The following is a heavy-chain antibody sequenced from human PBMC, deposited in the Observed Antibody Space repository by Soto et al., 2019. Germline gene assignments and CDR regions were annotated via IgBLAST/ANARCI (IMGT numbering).Heavy chain of an antibody. Sequence: KISCKASGGTFSSYTISWVRQAPGQGLEWMGRIIPILGIANYAQKFQGRVTITADKSTSTAYMELSSLRSEDTAVYYCAREFGSSSSAHYYYYMDVWGKGTTVTVSS. CDR3: AREFGSSSSAHYYYYMDV. D-gene: IGHD6-6*01. CDR1: GGTFSSYT. V-gene: IGHV1-69*04. J-gene: IGHJ6*03. CDR2: IIPILGIA.